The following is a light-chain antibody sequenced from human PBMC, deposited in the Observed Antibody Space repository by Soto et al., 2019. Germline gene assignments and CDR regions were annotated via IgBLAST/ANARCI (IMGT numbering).Light chain of an antibody. CDR3: LQYNNGPSLT. Sequence: EIVLTQSPATLSVSPGEGATLSCRASQSVSSHLAWYQQQAGQPPRLLIYTTSNRATGIPARFSGSGSGTEFSLTISSLQSEDFAVYYCLQYNNGPSLTFGQGTKVEIK. V-gene: IGKV3-15*01. J-gene: IGKJ1*01. CDR1: QSVSSH. CDR2: TTS.